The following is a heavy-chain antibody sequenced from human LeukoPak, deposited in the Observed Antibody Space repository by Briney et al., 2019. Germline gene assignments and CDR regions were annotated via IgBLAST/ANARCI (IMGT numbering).Heavy chain of an antibody. V-gene: IGHV4-34*01. CDR1: GGSFSGYY. J-gene: IGHJ5*02. D-gene: IGHD5-18*01. CDR2: INHSGST. Sequence: SETLSLTCAVYGGSFSGYYWSWIRQPPGKGLDWIGEINHSGSTNYNPSLKSRVTISVDTSKNQFSLKLSPVTAADTAVYYCARARRGYNYRGNWFDPWGQGTLVTVSS. CDR3: ARARRGYNYRGNWFDP.